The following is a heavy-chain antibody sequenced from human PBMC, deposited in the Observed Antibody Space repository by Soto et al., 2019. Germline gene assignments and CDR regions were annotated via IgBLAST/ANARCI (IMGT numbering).Heavy chain of an antibody. Sequence: GGCLRLCGAASRFAVSSHPMSWVRQAPEKGLEWVAGISDSGSLTYNADSVRGRFTISRDNSKNTLYLQMNSLRAEDTAVYYCARRNFGSSRSFDIWGQGTMVTVSS. CDR1: RFAVSSHP. CDR2: ISDSGSLT. CDR3: ARRNFGSSRSFDI. V-gene: IGHV3-23*01. J-gene: IGHJ3*02. D-gene: IGHD6-6*01.